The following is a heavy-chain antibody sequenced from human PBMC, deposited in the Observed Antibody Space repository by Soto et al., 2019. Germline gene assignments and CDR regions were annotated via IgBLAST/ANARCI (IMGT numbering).Heavy chain of an antibody. V-gene: IGHV4-59*01. CDR1: GRSMSSNY. D-gene: IGHD3-16*01. J-gene: IGHJ4*02. CDR2: VFYGGT. CDR3: ASYRGALYFES. Sequence: KLPETLSLTCSVSGRSMSSNYWSWIRQSPDKGLEWLGYVFYGGTDYNPSLGGRVSMSVETSKSQFSLKLTSVTVADTAVYYCASYRGALYFESWGPGXLVTVSS.